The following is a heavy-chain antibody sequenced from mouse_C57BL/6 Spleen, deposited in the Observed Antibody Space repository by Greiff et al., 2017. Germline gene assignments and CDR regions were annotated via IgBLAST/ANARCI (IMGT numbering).Heavy chain of an antibody. CDR3: ARNWDGLAY. D-gene: IGHD4-1*01. V-gene: IGHV1-42*01. CDR2: INPSTGGT. Sequence: VQLQQSGPELVKPGASVKISCKASGYSFTGYYMNWVKQSPEKSLEWIGEINPSTGGTTYNQKFKAKATLTVDKSSSTAYMQLKSLTSEDSAVYYCARNWDGLAYWGQGTLVTVSA. J-gene: IGHJ3*01. CDR1: GYSFTGYY.